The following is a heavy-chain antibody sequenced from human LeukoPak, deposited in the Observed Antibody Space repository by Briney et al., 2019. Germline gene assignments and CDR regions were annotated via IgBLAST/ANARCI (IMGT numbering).Heavy chain of an antibody. CDR1: GFTFRDSA. D-gene: IGHD3-16*02. V-gene: IGHV3-23*01. J-gene: IGHJ3*01. CDR3: ARDIELST. CDR2: ISFSGDNT. Sequence: GGSLRLSCAASGFTFRDSAMSWVRHAPGKGLERVSLISFSGDNTYYTDSVKGRFTISRDNSKDTLYLQMNSLRAEDTAIYYCARDIELSTWGLGTMVTVSS.